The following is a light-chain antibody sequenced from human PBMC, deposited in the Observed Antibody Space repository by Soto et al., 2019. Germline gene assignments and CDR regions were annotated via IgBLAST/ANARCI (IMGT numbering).Light chain of an antibody. CDR3: QSYDSSLSGWGV. J-gene: IGLJ1*01. V-gene: IGLV1-40*01. CDR1: SSNIGAGYD. Sequence: QPVLTQPPSVSRAPGQRVTISCTGSSSNIGAGYDVHWYQQLPGTAPKLLIYGNSNRPSGVPDRFSGSKSGTSASLAITGLQAEDEADYYCQSYDSSLSGWGVFGTGTKVTVL. CDR2: GNS.